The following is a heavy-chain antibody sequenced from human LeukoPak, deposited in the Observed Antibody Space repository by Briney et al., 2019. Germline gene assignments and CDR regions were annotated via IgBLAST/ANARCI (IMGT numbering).Heavy chain of an antibody. CDR2: IRYDGSNK. CDR1: GFTFSSYG. V-gene: IGHV3-30*02. CDR3: AKDSSLTGYYNDGWFDP. J-gene: IGHJ5*02. D-gene: IGHD3-9*01. Sequence: GGSLRLSCVASGFTFSSYGMHWVRQAPGKGLEWVAFIRYDGSNKYYADSVKGRFTISRDNSKNTLYLQMNSLRAEDTAVYYCAKDSSLTGYYNDGWFDPWGQGTLVTVSS.